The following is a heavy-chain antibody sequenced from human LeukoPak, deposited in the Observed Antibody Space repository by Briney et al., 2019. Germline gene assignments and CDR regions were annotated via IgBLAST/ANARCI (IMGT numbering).Heavy chain of an antibody. Sequence: SETLSLTCTVSGGSISSYYWSWIRQPPGKGLEWIGYIYYSGSTNYNPSLKSRVTISVDTSKNQFSPKLSSVTAADTAVYYCARFVVVPAAMGYYFDYWGQGTLVTVSS. CDR1: GGSISSYY. CDR2: IYYSGST. CDR3: ARFVVVPAAMGYYFDY. V-gene: IGHV4-59*08. J-gene: IGHJ4*02. D-gene: IGHD2-2*01.